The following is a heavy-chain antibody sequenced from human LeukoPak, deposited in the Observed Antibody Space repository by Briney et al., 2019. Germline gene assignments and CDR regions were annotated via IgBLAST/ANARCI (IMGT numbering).Heavy chain of an antibody. CDR2: IRYDGSNK. CDR3: ATLSSLPDDYDILTGYSYFDY. D-gene: IGHD3-9*01. V-gene: IGHV3-30*02. J-gene: IGHJ4*02. CDR1: GFTFSSYA. Sequence: GGSLRLSCAASGFTFSSYAMSWVRQAPGKGLEWVAFIRYDGSNKYYADSVKGRFTISRDNSKNTLYLQMNSLRAEDTAVYYCATLSSLPDDYDILTGYSYFDYWGQGTLVTVSS.